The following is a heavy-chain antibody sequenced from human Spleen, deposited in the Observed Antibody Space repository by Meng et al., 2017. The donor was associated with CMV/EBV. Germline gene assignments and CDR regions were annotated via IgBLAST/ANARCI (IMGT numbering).Heavy chain of an antibody. V-gene: IGHV3-30*19. CDR1: GFTFSTFG. D-gene: IGHD1-1*01. CDR2: ISYDGSNK. J-gene: IGHJ4*02. Sequence: GESLKISCAASGFTFSTFGMHWVRQAPGKGLEWVAVISYDGSNKYYADSVRGRFTISRDNSKNTLYLQMNSLRAEDTAVYYCARGYDNNWWAGGDYWGQGTLVTVSS. CDR3: ARGYDNNWWAGGDY.